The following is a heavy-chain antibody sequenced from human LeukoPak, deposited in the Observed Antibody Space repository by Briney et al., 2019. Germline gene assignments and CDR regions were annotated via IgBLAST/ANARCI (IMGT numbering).Heavy chain of an antibody. D-gene: IGHD5-18*01. CDR1: GFTFSSYW. J-gene: IGHJ4*02. CDR2: IKSDGSTT. V-gene: IGHV3-74*01. CDR3: ARVVDTHFDY. Sequence: GGSLRLSCAASGFTFSSYWMHWVRQAPGKGLVWVSRIKSDGSTTTYADSVKGRFTISRDNAKNTLYLQMNSLRAEDTAVYYCARVVDTHFDYWGQGTLVTVSA.